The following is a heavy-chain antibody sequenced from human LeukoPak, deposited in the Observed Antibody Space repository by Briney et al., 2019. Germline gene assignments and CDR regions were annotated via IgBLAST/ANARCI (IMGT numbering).Heavy chain of an antibody. CDR3: ARDSARPVGASGPAFDY. CDR2: ISAYNGNT. CDR1: GYTFTSYG. V-gene: IGHV1-18*01. D-gene: IGHD1-26*01. Sequence: WASVTVSCKASGYTFTSYGISWVRQAPGQGLEWMGWISAYNGNTNYAQKLQGRVTMSTDTSTSTAYMELKSLRSDDTAVYYCARDSARPVGASGPAFDYWGQGTLVTVSS. J-gene: IGHJ4*02.